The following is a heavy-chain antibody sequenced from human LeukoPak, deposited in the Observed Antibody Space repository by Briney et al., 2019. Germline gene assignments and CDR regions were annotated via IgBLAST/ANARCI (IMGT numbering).Heavy chain of an antibody. Sequence: GGSLRLSCAASGFTFSSYSMNWVRRAPGKGLEWVSSISSSSSYIYYADSVKGRFTISRDNAKNSLYLQMNSLRAEDTAVYYCARDSGYCSGGSCYRPFDYWGQGTLVTVSS. D-gene: IGHD2-15*01. CDR1: GFTFSSYS. CDR3: ARDSGYCSGGSCYRPFDY. J-gene: IGHJ4*02. V-gene: IGHV3-21*01. CDR2: ISSSSSYI.